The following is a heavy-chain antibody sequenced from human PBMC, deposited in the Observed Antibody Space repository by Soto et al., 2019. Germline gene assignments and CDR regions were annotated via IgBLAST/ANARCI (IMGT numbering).Heavy chain of an antibody. CDR2: IIPSIGTT. D-gene: IGHD5-12*01. CDR3: AGDLGSGYAPGDY. Sequence: QVQLVQSGAEVKKPGASAKVSCKASGDTFTIFAISWVRQAPGQGLEWMGGIIPSIGTTNYAKRFQGRITITGDESTRTAYMELSSLKSEATAVYYCAGDLGSGYAPGDYWLQGTLVTVAS. CDR1: GDTFTIFA. V-gene: IGHV1-69*12. J-gene: IGHJ4*02.